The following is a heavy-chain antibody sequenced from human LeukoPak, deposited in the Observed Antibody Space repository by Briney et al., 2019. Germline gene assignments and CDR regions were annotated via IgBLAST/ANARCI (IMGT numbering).Heavy chain of an antibody. D-gene: IGHD3-22*01. CDR2: ISFDESKE. Sequence: GGSLRLSCAASGFSFSNFAMHWVRQAPGKGLEWVAVISFDESKEYYTDSVKGRFTISRDNSKNTLYLQMNSLRVEDTAMYYCAREWFLWGQGTLVTVSS. J-gene: IGHJ4*02. V-gene: IGHV3-30-3*01. CDR1: GFSFSNFA. CDR3: AREWFL.